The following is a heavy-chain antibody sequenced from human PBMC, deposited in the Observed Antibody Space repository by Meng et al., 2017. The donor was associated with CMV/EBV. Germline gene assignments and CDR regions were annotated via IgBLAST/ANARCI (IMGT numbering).Heavy chain of an antibody. CDR3: ASLAGDY. CDR2: IYYSGST. Sequence: HPQWHGSGPGLVKPSEALSLTCPVSGGSISSSSYYWGWIRQPPGKGLEWIGSIYYSGSTYYNPSLKSRVTISVDTSKNQFSLKLSSVTAADTAVYYCASLAGDYWGQGTLVTVSS. D-gene: IGHD3-10*01. CDR1: GGSISSSSYY. V-gene: IGHV4-39*07. J-gene: IGHJ4*02.